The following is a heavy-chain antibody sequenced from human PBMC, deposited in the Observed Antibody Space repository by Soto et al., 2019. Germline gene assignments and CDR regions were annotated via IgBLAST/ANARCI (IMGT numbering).Heavy chain of an antibody. V-gene: IGHV3-23*01. CDR2: ISGSGGST. Sequence: PAESLRLSCAASGFTSSSYAMSWVRQAPGKGLEWVSAISGSGGSTYYADSVKGRFTISRDNSKNTLYLQMNSLRAEDTAVYYCAKAKGAEYYYYYGMDVWGQGTTVTVSS. CDR1: GFTSSSYA. CDR3: AKAKGAEYYYYYGMDV. J-gene: IGHJ6*02.